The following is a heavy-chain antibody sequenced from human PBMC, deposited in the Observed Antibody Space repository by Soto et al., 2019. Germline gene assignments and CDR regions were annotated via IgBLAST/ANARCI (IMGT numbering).Heavy chain of an antibody. V-gene: IGHV1-2*02. D-gene: IGHD3-22*01. CDR1: GYTFTGYY. CDR3: ARGGPYYYDSSGYHQDY. Sequence: GASVKVSGKASGYTFTGYYMHWVRQAPGQGLEWMGWINPNSGGTNYAQKFQGRVTMTRDTSISTAYMELSRLRSDDTAVYYCARGGPYYYDSSGYHQDYWGQGTLVTVSS. CDR2: INPNSGGT. J-gene: IGHJ4*02.